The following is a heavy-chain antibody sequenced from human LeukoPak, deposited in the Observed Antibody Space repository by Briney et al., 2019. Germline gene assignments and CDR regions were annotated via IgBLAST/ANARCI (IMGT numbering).Heavy chain of an antibody. CDR3: AGHQKQWVVDY. D-gene: IGHD6-19*01. V-gene: IGHV4-34*01. CDR2: INHSGST. Sequence: SETLSLTCADYGGSFSGYYWSWIRQPPGKGVEWSGEINHSGSTNYNPSLKSRVTISVDTSKNQFSLKLSSVTAADTAVYYCAGHQKQWVVDYWGQGTLVTVSS. J-gene: IGHJ4*02. CDR1: GGSFSGYY.